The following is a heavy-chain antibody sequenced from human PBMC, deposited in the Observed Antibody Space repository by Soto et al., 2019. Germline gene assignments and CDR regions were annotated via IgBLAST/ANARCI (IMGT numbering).Heavy chain of an antibody. J-gene: IGHJ6*02. D-gene: IGHD3-9*01. CDR3: ARGSYDILTGWNYYYYGMDV. CDR1: GGSISSGGYY. V-gene: IGHV4-31*03. CDR2: IYYSGST. Sequence: QVQLQESGPGLVKPSQTLSLTCTVSGGSISSGGYYWSWIRQHPGKGLEWIGYIYYSGSTYYNPSLKSRVTISVDTSKNQFSLKLSSVTAADTAVYYCARGSYDILTGWNYYYYGMDVWGQRTTVTVSS.